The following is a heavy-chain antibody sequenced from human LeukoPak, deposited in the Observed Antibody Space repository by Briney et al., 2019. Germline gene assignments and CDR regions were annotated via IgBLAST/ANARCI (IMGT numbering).Heavy chain of an antibody. CDR2: IKQDGGEK. D-gene: IGHD3/OR15-3a*01. CDR3: AGDLDFWTGSKGGY. V-gene: IGHV3-7*01. J-gene: IGHJ4*02. CDR1: GFTFSSYW. Sequence: PGGSLRLSCAASGFTFSSYWMSWVRQAPGKGLEWVANIKQDGGEKYYVDSVKGRFTISRDNAKNSLYLQMNSLRVEDTAVYYCAGDLDFWTGSKGGYWGQGTLVTVSS.